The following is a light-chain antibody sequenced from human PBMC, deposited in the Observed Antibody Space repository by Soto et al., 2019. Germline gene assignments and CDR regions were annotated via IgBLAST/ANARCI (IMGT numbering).Light chain of an antibody. V-gene: IGKV3-20*01. J-gene: IGKJ1*01. CDR2: GAS. Sequence: PGERATLSCRASQSVGSAYLAWYQQKPGQAPRLLIYGASSRATGIPDRFSGSGSGTDFTLTISRLEPEDLAVYYCQQYGGSPRTSGRGTKVDI. CDR3: QQYGGSPRT. CDR1: QSVGSAY.